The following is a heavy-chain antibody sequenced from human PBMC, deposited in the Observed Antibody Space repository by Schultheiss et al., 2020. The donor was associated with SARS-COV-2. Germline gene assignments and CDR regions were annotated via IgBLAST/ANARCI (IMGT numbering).Heavy chain of an antibody. V-gene: IGHV4-31*02. D-gene: IGHD3-22*01. Sequence: SWVRQAPGKGLEWVGYISYSGSTYYNPSLKRRVTMSLDTSKNQFSLKLRSVTAADTAVYYCARKDSSSDFDYWGQGTLVTVSS. J-gene: IGHJ4*02. CDR2: ISYSGST. CDR3: ARKDSSSDFDY.